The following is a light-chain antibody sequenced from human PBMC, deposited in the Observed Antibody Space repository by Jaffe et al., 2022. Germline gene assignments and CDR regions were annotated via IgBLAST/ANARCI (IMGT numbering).Light chain of an antibody. CDR1: QSISSY. Sequence: DIQMTQSPSSLSASVGDRVTITCRASQSISSYLNWYQQKPGKAPKLLIYAASSLQSGVPSRFSGSGSGTDFTLTISSLQPEDFATYYCHRGRTFGQGTKVEIK. CDR2: AAS. J-gene: IGKJ1*01. CDR3: HRGRT. V-gene: IGKV1-39*01.